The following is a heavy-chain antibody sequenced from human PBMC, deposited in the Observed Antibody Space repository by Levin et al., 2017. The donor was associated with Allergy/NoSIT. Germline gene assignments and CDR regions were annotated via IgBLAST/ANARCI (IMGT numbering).Heavy chain of an antibody. CDR2: ITGGGST. J-gene: IGHJ4*02. CDR1: GFTFSDYA. V-gene: IGHV3-23*01. CDR3: AKATAAAGTLRGLFDY. D-gene: IGHD6-13*01. Sequence: GGSLRLSCAASGFTFSDYAMNWVRQAPGKGLDWVSTITGGGSTSYADSVRGRFTTSRDNSKNTLSLQMNSLRAEDTAISYCAKATAAAGTLRGLFDYWGQGTLVTVSS.